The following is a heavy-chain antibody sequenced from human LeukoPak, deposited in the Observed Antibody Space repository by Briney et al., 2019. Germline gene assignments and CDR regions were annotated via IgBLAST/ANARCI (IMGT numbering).Heavy chain of an antibody. V-gene: IGHV1-24*01. J-gene: IGHJ4*02. CDR3: ATDRPDYYDSTTSLDY. CDR1: GYTLTELS. D-gene: IGHD3-22*01. CDR2: FDPEDGET. Sequence: VASVKVSCKVSGYTLTELSMHWVRQAPGKGLEWMGGFDPEDGETIYAQKFQGRVTMTEDTSTDTAYMELSSLRSEDTAVYYCATDRPDYYDSTTSLDYWGQGTLVTVSS.